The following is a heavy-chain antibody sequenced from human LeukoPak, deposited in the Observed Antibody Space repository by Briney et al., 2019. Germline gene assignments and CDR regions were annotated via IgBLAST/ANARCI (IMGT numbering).Heavy chain of an antibody. Sequence: SSETLSLTCTVSGGSISSNGYYWVWIRQPPGKGLEWIGSIYYSGSTYYNPSLKSRVTISVDTSKNQFSLKLNSVTAADTAVYYCARHRGAGAGAVIDYWGQGTLVTVSS. D-gene: IGHD6-13*01. J-gene: IGHJ4*02. CDR3: ARHRGAGAGAVIDY. V-gene: IGHV4-39*01. CDR2: IYYSGST. CDR1: GGSISSNGYY.